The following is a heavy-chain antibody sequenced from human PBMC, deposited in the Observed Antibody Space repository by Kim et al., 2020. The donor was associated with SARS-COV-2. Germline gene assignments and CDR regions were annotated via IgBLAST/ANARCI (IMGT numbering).Heavy chain of an antibody. V-gene: IGHV3-64D*06. Sequence: GGSLRLSCSASGFTFSSYAMHWVRQAPGKGLEYVSAISSNGGSTYYADSVKGRFTISRDNSKNTLYLQMSSLRAEDTAVYYCVKFTRYYDILTGIYPPSPWFDPWGQGTLVTVSS. J-gene: IGHJ5*02. CDR3: VKFTRYYDILTGIYPPSPWFDP. D-gene: IGHD3-9*01. CDR1: GFTFSSYA. CDR2: ISSNGGST.